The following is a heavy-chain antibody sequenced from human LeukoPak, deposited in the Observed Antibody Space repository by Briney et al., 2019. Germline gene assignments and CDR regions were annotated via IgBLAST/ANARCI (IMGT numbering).Heavy chain of an antibody. V-gene: IGHV3-21*01. D-gene: IGHD2-8*01. J-gene: IGHJ6*02. CDR1: GFTFSSYS. CDR2: ISSGSSYI. Sequence: GGSLRLSCAASGFTFSSYSMNWVRQAPGKGLESVSSISSGSSYIYYADSVKGRFTISRDNAKNSLYLQMNSLRAEDTAVYYCARQYCANGVRYGVYNYYGMDVWGQGTTVTVSS. CDR3: ARQYCANGVRYGVYNYYGMDV.